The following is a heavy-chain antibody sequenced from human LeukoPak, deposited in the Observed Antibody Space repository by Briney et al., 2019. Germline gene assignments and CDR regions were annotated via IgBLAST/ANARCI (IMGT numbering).Heavy chain of an antibody. Sequence: SQTLSLTCTVSGGSISSGGYYWSWIRQPAGKGLEWIGRIYTSGSTNYDPSLKSRVTISVDTSKNQFSLKLSSVTAADTAVYYCARTTYGDFDYWGQGTLVTVSS. D-gene: IGHD4-17*01. CDR1: GGSISSGGYY. CDR3: ARTTYGDFDY. J-gene: IGHJ4*02. V-gene: IGHV4-61*02. CDR2: IYTSGST.